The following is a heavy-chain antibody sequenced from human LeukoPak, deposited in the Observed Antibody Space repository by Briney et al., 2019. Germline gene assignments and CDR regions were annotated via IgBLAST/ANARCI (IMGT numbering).Heavy chain of an antibody. D-gene: IGHD3-10*01. V-gene: IGHV4-34*01. J-gene: IGHJ3*01. CDR3: ASPMPFMVRGLHGIDGFEV. CDR2: IQHSGST. CDR1: GGSFSGYY. Sequence: SETLSLTCAVYGGSFSGYYWSWIRQPPGKGPEWIGHIQHSGSTHYNSSLKSRVTISMDRSKNQFSLKLNSVTAADTAVYYCASPMPFMVRGLHGIDGFEVWGQGTMVTVSS.